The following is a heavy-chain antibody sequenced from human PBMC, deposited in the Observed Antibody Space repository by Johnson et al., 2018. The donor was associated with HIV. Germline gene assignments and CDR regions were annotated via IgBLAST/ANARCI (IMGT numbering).Heavy chain of an antibody. V-gene: IGHV3-11*04. D-gene: IGHD3-10*02. CDR3: AKDDDMYGLPGAFDI. J-gene: IGHJ3*02. CDR2: ISSSGSTK. CDR1: GFTFSDYY. Sequence: QVQLVESGGGLVKPGGSLRLSCAASGFTFSDYYMSWIRQAPGKGLEWVSYISSSGSTKYYADSVKGRFTISRDNSKNTLYLQMNSLRAEDTAVYYCAKDDDMYGLPGAFDIWGQGTMVTVSS.